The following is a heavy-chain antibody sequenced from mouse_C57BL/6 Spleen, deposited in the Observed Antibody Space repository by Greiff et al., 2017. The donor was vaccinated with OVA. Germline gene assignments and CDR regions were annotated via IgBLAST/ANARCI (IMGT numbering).Heavy chain of an antibody. J-gene: IGHJ4*01. Sequence: QVQLQQPGAELVKPGASVKLSCKASGYTFTSYWMQWVKQRPGQGLEWIGEIDPSDSYTNYNQTFKGKATLTVDTSSNTAYMQLSSLTSEDSAVYYCARGEQLRLRAMDYWGQGTSVTVSS. CDR2: IDPSDSYT. V-gene: IGHV1-50*01. CDR1: GYTFTSYW. CDR3: ARGEQLRLRAMDY. D-gene: IGHD3-2*02.